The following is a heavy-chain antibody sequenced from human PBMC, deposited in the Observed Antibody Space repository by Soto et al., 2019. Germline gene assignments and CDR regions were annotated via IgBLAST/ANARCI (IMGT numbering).Heavy chain of an antibody. Sequence: WGSLRLSCAASGFTFRSYGMHWVRQDPGKGLEWVAVIWYDGSNKYYADSVKGRFTISRENSKNMLYLQMNSLRAEDTAVYYCARTAQIGAFDMWGQGTLVNASS. CDR2: IWYDGSNK. V-gene: IGHV3-33*01. J-gene: IGHJ3*02. D-gene: IGHD3-22*01. CDR1: GFTFRSYG. CDR3: ARTAQIGAFDM.